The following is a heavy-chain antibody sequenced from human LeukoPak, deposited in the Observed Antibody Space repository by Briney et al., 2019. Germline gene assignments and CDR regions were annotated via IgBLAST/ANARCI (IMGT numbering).Heavy chain of an antibody. V-gene: IGHV1-46*01. CDR1: GYSFTSNY. CDR3: ARDQEAFDY. Sequence: ASVKVSCKASGYSFTSNYVHWVRQAPGQGLEWMGMIYPRDGSTSYAQKFQGRVTVTRDTSTSTVHMELSGLRSEDTAVYYCARDQEAFDYWGQGTLVTVSS. J-gene: IGHJ4*02. CDR2: IYPRDGST.